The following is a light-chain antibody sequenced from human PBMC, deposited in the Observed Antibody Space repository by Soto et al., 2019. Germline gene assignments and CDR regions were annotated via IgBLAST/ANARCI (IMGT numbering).Light chain of an antibody. CDR1: SSDVGGYNY. CDR3: SSYTSSSTRV. CDR2: DVS. J-gene: IGLJ1*01. V-gene: IGLV2-14*03. Sequence: QSVLTQPASVSGSPGQSITISCTGTSSDVGGYNYVSWYQHHPGKAPKLMIYDVSDRPSGVSNRFSASKSGNTASLTISGLQAEDEAAYYCSSYTSSSTRVFGTGTKVTVL.